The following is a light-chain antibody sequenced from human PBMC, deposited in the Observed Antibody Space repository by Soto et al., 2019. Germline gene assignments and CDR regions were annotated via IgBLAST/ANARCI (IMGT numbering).Light chain of an antibody. CDR2: ESS. V-gene: IGKV1-13*02. Sequence: AIQLTQSPSSLSASVGDRVTITFGARQGISTLLACYQQKPGKAPKVLIYESSLLQSAVPSRFSGSGSGTDFTLTISSLQPEAFATYYRQHFKSFPITFGQGTRLEIK. CDR1: QGISTL. J-gene: IGKJ5*01. CDR3: QHFKSFPIT.